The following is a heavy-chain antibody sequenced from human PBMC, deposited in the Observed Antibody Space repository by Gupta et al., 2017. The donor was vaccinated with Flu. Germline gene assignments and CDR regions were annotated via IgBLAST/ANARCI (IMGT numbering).Heavy chain of an antibody. J-gene: IGHJ4*02. Sequence: SILAMCWVRQGRGNGLEWVSVLSGGGGTIFYADSVKGRFAISRDNSNNTLYLQTNSLRAEDTALYYCVKGCVASAYTYANVWGQGTLVTVSS. CDR3: VKGCVASAYTYANV. V-gene: IGHV3-23*01. CDR2: LSGGGGTI. CDR1: SILA. D-gene: IGHD5-18*01.